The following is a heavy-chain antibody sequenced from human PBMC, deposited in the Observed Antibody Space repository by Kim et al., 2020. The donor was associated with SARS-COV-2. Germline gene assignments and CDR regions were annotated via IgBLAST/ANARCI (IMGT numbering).Heavy chain of an antibody. Sequence: DSGKGRFTITRDSSKNTLNLQMNSLRAEDTAVYYCAKGSGLLWFGELSFHFWGQGTLVTVSS. J-gene: IGHJ4*02. V-gene: IGHV3-23*01. CDR3: AKGSGLLWFGELSFHF. D-gene: IGHD3-10*01.